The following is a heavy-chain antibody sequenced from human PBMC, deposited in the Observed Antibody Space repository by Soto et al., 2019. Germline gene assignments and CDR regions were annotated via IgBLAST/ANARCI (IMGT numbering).Heavy chain of an antibody. V-gene: IGHV4-39*01. CDR3: ARRSTVTYGY. D-gene: IGHD4-17*01. CDR1: GGSLTSNSYY. CDR2: FYYSQST. Sequence: ASETLSLTCTVSGGSLTSNSYYWGWIRQPPGKGLEWIGSFYYSQSTYFNPSLKSRVTISVETSKNQYSLKLSAVTAADTAVYYCARRSTVTYGYWGQGILVTVPS. J-gene: IGHJ4*02.